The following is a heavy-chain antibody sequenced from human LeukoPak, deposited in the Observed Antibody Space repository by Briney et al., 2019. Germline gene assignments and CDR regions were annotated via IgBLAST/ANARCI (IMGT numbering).Heavy chain of an antibody. CDR3: ARDISSGWSIYYYYYMDV. Sequence: GGSLRLSCAASGFTFSSYSMNWVRQAPGKGLEWVSSISSSSSYIYYADSVKGRFTISRDNAKNSLYLQMNSLRAEDTAVYYCARDISSGWSIYYYYYMDVWGKGTTVTVSS. CDR1: GFTFSSYS. D-gene: IGHD6-19*01. J-gene: IGHJ6*03. V-gene: IGHV3-21*01. CDR2: ISSSSSYI.